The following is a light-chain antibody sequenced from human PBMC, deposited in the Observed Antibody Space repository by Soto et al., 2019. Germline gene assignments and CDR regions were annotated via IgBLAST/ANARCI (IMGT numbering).Light chain of an antibody. Sequence: QSVLTQPASVSGSPRQSITISCTGTSSDAGGYNYVSWYKHHPGKAPKLMIYEVSNRPPGVSNRFSGTKSGNTASLTISGLQAEDEADYYCSSYTRSSTYVFGTGTKVTVL. J-gene: IGLJ1*01. CDR1: SSDAGGYNY. CDR2: EVS. CDR3: SSYTRSSTYV. V-gene: IGLV2-14*01.